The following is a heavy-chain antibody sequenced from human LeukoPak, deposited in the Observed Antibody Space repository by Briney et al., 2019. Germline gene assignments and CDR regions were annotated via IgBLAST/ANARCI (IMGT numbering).Heavy chain of an antibody. CDR2: IKQDGSEK. J-gene: IGHJ4*02. D-gene: IGHD1-26*01. CDR3: ARSWWEPPGVTDY. CDR1: GFTLSSYW. V-gene: IGHV3-7*01. Sequence: GGSLRLFCAASGFTLSSYWMSWVRQAPGKGLEGGANIKQDGSEKYYVDSVKGRFTISRDNAKNSLYLQMNSLRAEDTAVYYCARSWWEPPGVTDYWGQGTLVTVPS.